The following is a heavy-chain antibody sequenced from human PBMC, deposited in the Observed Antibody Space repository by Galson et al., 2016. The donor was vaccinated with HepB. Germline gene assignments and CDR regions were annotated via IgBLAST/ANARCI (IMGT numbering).Heavy chain of an antibody. CDR3: AEGGWGSSRYWRN. CDR2: INHDGSKI. Sequence: WPRQPPGKGLEGVANINHDGSKIHPVDTVKGPFTFSRDNAKNSLYLEINSLTVEDTAVYYCAEGGWGSSRYWRNWGQGTLVTVSS. D-gene: IGHD6-13*01. J-gene: IGHJ4*02. V-gene: IGHV3-7*01.